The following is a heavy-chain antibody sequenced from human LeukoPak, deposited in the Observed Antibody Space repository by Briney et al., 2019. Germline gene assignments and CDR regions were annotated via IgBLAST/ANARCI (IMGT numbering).Heavy chain of an antibody. CDR2: INHSGST. CDR1: GGSFSGYY. CDR3: ARHGYSIHVLEY. V-gene: IGHV4-34*01. Sequence: PSETLSLTCAVYGGSFSGYYWSWIRQPPGKGLEWIGEINHSGSTNYNPSLKSRVTISVDTSKNQFSLKLSSVTAADTAVYYCARHGYSIHVLEYWGQGTLVTVSS. D-gene: IGHD5-24*01. J-gene: IGHJ4*02.